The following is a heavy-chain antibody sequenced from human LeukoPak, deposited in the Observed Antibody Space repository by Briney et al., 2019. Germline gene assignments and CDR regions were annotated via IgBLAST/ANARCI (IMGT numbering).Heavy chain of an antibody. V-gene: IGHV3-21*01. CDR1: GFTFSSYW. J-gene: IGHJ4*02. CDR3: ASSGGYCSGGSCYPDY. D-gene: IGHD2-15*01. CDR2: ISSSSSYI. Sequence: PGGSLRLSCAASGFTFSSYWMSWVRQAPGKGLEWVSSISSSSSYIYYADSVKGRFTISRDNAKNSLYLQMNSLRAEDTAVYYCASSGGYCSGGSCYPDYWGQGTLVTVSS.